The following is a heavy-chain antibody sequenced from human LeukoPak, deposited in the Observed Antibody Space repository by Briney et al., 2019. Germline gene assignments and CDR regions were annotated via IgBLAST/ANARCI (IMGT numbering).Heavy chain of an antibody. D-gene: IGHD6-13*01. CDR2: INTNTGNP. Sequence: ASVKVSCKASGYTFTSYAMNWVRQAPGQGLEWMGWINTNTGNPTYAQGFTGRFVFSLDTSVSTAYLQISSLKAEDTAVYYCARGPSGYSSSWYYYYYYYMDVWGKGTTVTVSS. V-gene: IGHV7-4-1*02. J-gene: IGHJ6*03. CDR3: ARGPSGYSSSWYYYYYYYMDV. CDR1: GYTFTSYA.